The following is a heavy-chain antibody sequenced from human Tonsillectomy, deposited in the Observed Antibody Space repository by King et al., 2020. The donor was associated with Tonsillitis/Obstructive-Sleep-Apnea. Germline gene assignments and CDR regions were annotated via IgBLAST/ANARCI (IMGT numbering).Heavy chain of an antibody. CDR3: AKDRGIVGATSSEYFQH. Sequence: EVQLVKSGGGLVQPGGSLRLSCAASGFTFSSYAMSWVRQAPGKGLEWVSAISGSGGSTYYADSVKGRFTISRDNSKNTLYLQMNSLRAEDTAVYYCAKDRGIVGATSSEYFQHWGQGTLVTVSS. CDR2: ISGSGGST. CDR1: GFTFSSYA. V-gene: IGHV3-23*04. J-gene: IGHJ1*01. D-gene: IGHD1-26*01.